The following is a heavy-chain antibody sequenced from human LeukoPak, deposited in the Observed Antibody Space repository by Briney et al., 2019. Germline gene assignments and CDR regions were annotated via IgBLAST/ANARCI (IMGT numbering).Heavy chain of an antibody. D-gene: IGHD4-23*01. CDR1: GYTFTSYG. Sequence: ASVKVSCKASGYTFTSYGISWVRQAPGQGLEWMGWISAYNGNTNYAQKLQGRVTMTTDTSTSTAYMELRSLRSDDTAVYYCARRTSDYGGNYHYFDYWGQGTLVTVSS. CDR2: ISAYNGNT. J-gene: IGHJ4*02. V-gene: IGHV1-18*01. CDR3: ARRTSDYGGNYHYFDY.